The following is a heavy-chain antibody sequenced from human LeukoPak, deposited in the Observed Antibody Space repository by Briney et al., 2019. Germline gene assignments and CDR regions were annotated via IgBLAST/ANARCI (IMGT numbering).Heavy chain of an antibody. D-gene: IGHD3-10*01. J-gene: IGHJ3*02. Sequence: ASVKVSRKASGYTFTGYYMHWVRQAPGQGLEWMGWINPKSGDRNYAQKFQGRVTMTRDTSISTAYMELSSLRSDDTAVYYCARDLSMIRGVTDGFDIWGQGTMVTVSS. V-gene: IGHV1-2*02. CDR1: GYTFTGYY. CDR3: ARDLSMIRGVTDGFDI. CDR2: INPKSGDR.